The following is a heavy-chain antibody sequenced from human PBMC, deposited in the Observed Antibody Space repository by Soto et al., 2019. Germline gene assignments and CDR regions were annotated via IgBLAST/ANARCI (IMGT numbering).Heavy chain of an antibody. CDR2: IYYSGST. CDR3: AGAAPHDS. Sequence: SETLSLTCTASGGSVSSGSYYWSWIRQPPGKGLEWIGYIYYSGSTNYNPSLKSRVTISVDTSKNQFSLKLTSVTAADTAVYYCAGAAPHDSWGQGTLVTVSS. D-gene: IGHD6-13*01. V-gene: IGHV4-61*01. CDR1: GGSVSSGSYY. J-gene: IGHJ4*02.